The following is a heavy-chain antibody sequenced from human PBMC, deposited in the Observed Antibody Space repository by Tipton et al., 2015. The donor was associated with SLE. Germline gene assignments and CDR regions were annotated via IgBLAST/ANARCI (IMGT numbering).Heavy chain of an antibody. D-gene: IGHD4-17*01. Sequence: TLSLTCTVSGYSISSGDYYWSWIRQVPGKGLEWIGYIYYSGTTHYNPSLRGRVTISVDTSKNQFSLNLNSMTAADTALYYCARAPPYGDYFDYWGQGALVTVSS. V-gene: IGHV4-31*03. CDR2: IYYSGTT. CDR1: GYSISSGDYY. CDR3: ARAPPYGDYFDY. J-gene: IGHJ4*02.